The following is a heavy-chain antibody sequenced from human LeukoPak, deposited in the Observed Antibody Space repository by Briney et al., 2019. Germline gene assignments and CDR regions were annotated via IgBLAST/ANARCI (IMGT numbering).Heavy chain of an antibody. CDR3: SRGRGVLLWFGESHRPRGYFDY. D-gene: IGHD3-10*01. CDR1: GGSFSGYY. V-gene: IGHV4-34*01. Sequence: SETLSLTCAVYGGSFSGYYWSWIRQPPGKGLEWIGEINHSGSTNYNPSLKSRVTISVDTSKNQFSLKLSSVTAADTAVYYCSRGRGVLLWFGESHRPRGYFDYWGQGTLVTVSS. CDR2: INHSGST. J-gene: IGHJ4*02.